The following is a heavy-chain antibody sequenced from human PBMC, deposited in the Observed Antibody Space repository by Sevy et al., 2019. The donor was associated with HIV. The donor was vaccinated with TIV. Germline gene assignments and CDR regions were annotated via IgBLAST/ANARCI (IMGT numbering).Heavy chain of an antibody. J-gene: IGHJ4*02. D-gene: IGHD4-17*01. V-gene: IGHV3-23*01. CDR1: GFTFSSYA. Sequence: GGSLRLSCAASGFTFSSYAMNWVRQAPGKGLEWVSAISGSGGSTYYADSVKGRFTISRDNSKNTLYLQMNSLRAEDTAVYYCAKDPTSAFYGDLPNWGQGTLVTVSS. CDR3: AKDPTSAFYGDLPN. CDR2: ISGSGGST.